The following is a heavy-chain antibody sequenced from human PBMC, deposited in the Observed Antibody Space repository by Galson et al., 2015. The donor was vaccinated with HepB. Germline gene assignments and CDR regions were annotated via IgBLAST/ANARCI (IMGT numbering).Heavy chain of an antibody. CDR2: IYSGGST. CDR1: GFTVSSNY. Sequence: SLRLSCAASGFTVSSNYMSWVRQAPGKGLEWVSVIYSGGSTYYADSVKGRFTISRDNSKNTLYLQMNSLRAEDTAVYYCARGGLVVVNFPDPYFDYWGQGTLVTVSS. J-gene: IGHJ4*02. CDR3: ARGGLVVVNFPDPYFDY. D-gene: IGHD3-22*01. V-gene: IGHV3-53*01.